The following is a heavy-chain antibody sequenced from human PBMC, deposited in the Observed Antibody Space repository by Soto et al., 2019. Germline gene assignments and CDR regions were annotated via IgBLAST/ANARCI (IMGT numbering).Heavy chain of an antibody. D-gene: IGHD2-21*02. CDR3: AHRLVANCGGDCSLFDY. CDR1: GFSLSTIGVG. CDR2: IYWDDDN. V-gene: IGHV2-5*02. J-gene: IGHJ4*02. Sequence: SGPPLVNPTQTLTLTCTFSGFSLSTIGVGVGWIRQPPGKAPEWLALIYWDDDNRYSPSLKSRLTITKDTSKDQVVLTMTNMDPVDTATYSCAHRLVANCGGDCSLFDYWGQGTLVTVSS.